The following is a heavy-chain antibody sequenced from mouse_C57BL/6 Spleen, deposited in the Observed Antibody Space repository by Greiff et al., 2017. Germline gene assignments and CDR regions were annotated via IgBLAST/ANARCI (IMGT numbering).Heavy chain of an antibody. V-gene: IGHV5-4*01. Sequence: DVKLQESGGGLVKPGGSLKLSCAASGFTFSSYAMSWVRQTPEKRLEWVATISDGGSYTYYPDNVKGRFTISRDNAKNNLYLQMSHLKSEDTAMYYCARDYYDYWGQGTTLTVSS. CDR3: ARDYYDY. CDR1: GFTFSSYA. J-gene: IGHJ2*01. CDR2: ISDGGSYT.